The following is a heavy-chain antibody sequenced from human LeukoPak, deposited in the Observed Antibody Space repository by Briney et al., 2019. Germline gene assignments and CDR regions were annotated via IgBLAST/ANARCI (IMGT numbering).Heavy chain of an antibody. CDR2: IKQDGSVK. CDR1: GFTFSDYW. D-gene: IGHD4-11*01. CDR3: AKEGAYPIVTYDS. V-gene: IGHV3-7*01. J-gene: IGHJ5*01. Sequence: PGGSLRLSCAASGFTFSDYWMNWLRQAPGKGLEWVANIKQDGSVKYYVDSVKGRFTISRDNAKNSLYLQMNSLRAEDTAVYYCAKEGAYPIVTYDSWGQGTLVTVFS.